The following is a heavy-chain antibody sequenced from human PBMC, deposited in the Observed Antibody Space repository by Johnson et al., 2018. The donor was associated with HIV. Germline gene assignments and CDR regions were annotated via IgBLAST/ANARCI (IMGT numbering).Heavy chain of an antibody. D-gene: IGHD2-15*01. CDR1: GFTFSSYA. V-gene: IGHV3-30-3*01. CDR3: AKDFSPPRWRSGGAEDDAFDI. J-gene: IGHJ3*02. Sequence: QEKLVEPGGGVVQPGRSLRLSCAASGFTFSSYAMHWVRQAPGKGLEWVAVISYDGSNKYYADSVKGRFTISRDNSKNTLYLQMNSLRAEDTAVYYRAKDFSPPRWRSGGAEDDAFDIWGQGTMVTVSS. CDR2: ISYDGSNK.